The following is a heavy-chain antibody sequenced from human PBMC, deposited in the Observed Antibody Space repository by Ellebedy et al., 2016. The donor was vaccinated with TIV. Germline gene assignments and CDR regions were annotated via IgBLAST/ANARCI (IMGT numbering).Heavy chain of an antibody. D-gene: IGHD6-19*01. CDR2: IKQDGSEK. Sequence: GESLKISCAASGFTFSNYWMSWVRQAPGKGLEWVANIKQDGSEKYYVDSVKGRFSTSRDNAKSSLYLQMNSLTDEDTAVYYCARDQWLGRAYYFDSWGQGTLVTVSS. CDR3: ARDQWLGRAYYFDS. CDR1: GFTFSNYW. V-gene: IGHV3-7*01. J-gene: IGHJ4*02.